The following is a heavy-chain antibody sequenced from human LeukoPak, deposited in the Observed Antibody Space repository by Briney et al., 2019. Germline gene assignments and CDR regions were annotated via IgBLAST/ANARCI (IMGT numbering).Heavy chain of an antibody. CDR1: AFTVSSYC. Sequence: GGSLRLSWAAAAFTVSSYCMHWVRQAPPKVLDWVAFIRDEGSNKYYADSVKGRFTISRDNSKNTLYLQMHRLRDEDPAVYYCANALEWEVLGHGHCFEPSGQGTLVNVS. J-gene: IGHJ5*02. CDR2: IRDEGSNK. V-gene: IGHV3-30*02. CDR3: ANALEWEVLGHGHCFEP. D-gene: IGHD1-26*01.